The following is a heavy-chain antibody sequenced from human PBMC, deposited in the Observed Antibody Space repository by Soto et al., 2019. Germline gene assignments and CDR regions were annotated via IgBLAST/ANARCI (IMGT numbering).Heavy chain of an antibody. CDR1: GYTFTSYY. V-gene: IGHV1-46*01. D-gene: IGHD3-22*01. CDR3: ARTVSYYDSSGSGWFDP. CDR2: INPSGGST. Sequence: ASVKVSCKASGYTFTSYYMHWVRQAPGQGLEWMGIINPSGGSTSYAQKFQGRVTMTRDTPTSTVYMELSSLRSEDTAVYYCARTVSYYDSSGSGWFDPWGQGTLVTVSS. J-gene: IGHJ5*02.